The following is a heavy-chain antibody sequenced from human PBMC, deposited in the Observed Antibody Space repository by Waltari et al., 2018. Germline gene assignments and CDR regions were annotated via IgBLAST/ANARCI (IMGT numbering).Heavy chain of an antibody. D-gene: IGHD2-2*01. V-gene: IGHV3-30*02. J-gene: IGHJ6*03. CDR1: GFTFGSYG. Sequence: QVQLVESGGGVVQPGGSLRLSCAASGFTFGSYGLHWVRQAPGKGLEGVAFIRYDGSNAYYADSVKGRFTISRDNSKNTLSLQMNSLRAEDTAVYYCAKDGSFVVVPEAMFDYYMDVWGKGTTVSVSS. CDR2: IRYDGSNA. CDR3: AKDGSFVVVPEAMFDYYMDV.